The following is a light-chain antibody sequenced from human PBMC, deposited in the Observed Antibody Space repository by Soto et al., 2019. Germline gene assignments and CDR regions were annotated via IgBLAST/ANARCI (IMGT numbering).Light chain of an antibody. Sequence: EIVMTQSPATLSVSPGERATLSCRASQRVSSKLAWYQHKPGQAPRLLIYHASTRATGIPARFSGSGSGTEFTLTISSRQSEDFAIYYCQKYDNSPLTFGGGTKVEIK. CDR3: QKYDNSPLT. CDR1: QRVSSK. V-gene: IGKV3-15*01. J-gene: IGKJ4*01. CDR2: HAS.